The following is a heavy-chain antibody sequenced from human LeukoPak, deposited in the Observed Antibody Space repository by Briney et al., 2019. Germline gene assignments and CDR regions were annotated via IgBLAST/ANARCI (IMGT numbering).Heavy chain of an antibody. CDR1: GYTFTGYY. V-gene: IGHV1-2*06. D-gene: IGHD3-16*02. CDR2: INPNSGGT. J-gene: IGHJ3*02. CDR3: ARGMITFGGVISYAFDI. Sequence: GASVKGSCKASGYTFTGYYMHWVRQAPGQGLEWMGRINPNSGGTNYAQKFQGRVTMTRDTSISTAYMELSRLRSDDTAVYYCARGMITFGGVISYAFDIWGQGTMVTVSS.